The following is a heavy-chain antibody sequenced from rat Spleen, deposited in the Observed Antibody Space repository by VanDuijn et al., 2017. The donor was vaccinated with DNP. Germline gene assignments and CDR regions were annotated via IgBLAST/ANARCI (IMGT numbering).Heavy chain of an antibody. V-gene: IGHV3-3*01. J-gene: IGHJ4*01. CDR3: ARLRLEWEVRAMDA. CDR2: INNAGTT. D-gene: IGHD1-1*01. CDR1: GDSVTSDYR. Sequence: EVQLQESGPGLVKPSQSLSLTCSVTGDSVTSDYRWNWIRKFPGDKLEWMGYINNAGTTKYNPSLKSRISITSDTSNNQFFLQVNSITSEDTATYYCARLRLEWEVRAMDAWGQGTSVTVSS.